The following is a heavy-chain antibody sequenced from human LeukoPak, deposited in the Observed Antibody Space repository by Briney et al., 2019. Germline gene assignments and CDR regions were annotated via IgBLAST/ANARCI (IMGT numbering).Heavy chain of an antibody. CDR1: GYTLTSYD. J-gene: IGHJ4*02. D-gene: IGHD3-16*02. CDR2: MNPNSGNT. V-gene: IGHV1-8*01. Sequence: ASVKVSCKASGYTLTSYDINWVRQATGQGLEWMGWMNPNSGNTGYAQKFQGRVTMTRNTSISTAYMELSSLRSEDTAVYYCARGIRRGKHDYVWGSYRQLYYFDYWGQGTLVTVSS. CDR3: ARGIRRGKHDYVWGSYRQLYYFDY.